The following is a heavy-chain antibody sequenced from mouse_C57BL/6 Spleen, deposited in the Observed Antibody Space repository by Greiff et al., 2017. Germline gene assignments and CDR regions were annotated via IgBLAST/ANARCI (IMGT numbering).Heavy chain of an antibody. CDR1: GYTFTSYW. Sequence: QVQLQQPGAELVKPGASVKLSCKASGYTFTSYWMHWVKQRPGQGLEWIGKIHPNSGSTNYNEKFKSKATLTVDKSSSTAYMQISSLTAEYSAVYYGARGDGTWFAYWGQGTLVTVSA. J-gene: IGHJ3*01. CDR2: IHPNSGST. D-gene: IGHD1-1*01. V-gene: IGHV1-64*01. CDR3: ARGDGTWFAY.